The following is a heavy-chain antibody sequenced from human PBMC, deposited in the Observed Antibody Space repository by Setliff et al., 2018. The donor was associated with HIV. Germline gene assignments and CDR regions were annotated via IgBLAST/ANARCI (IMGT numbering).Heavy chain of an antibody. CDR1: GFTFSNAW. D-gene: IGHD3-10*01. Sequence: PGGSLRLSCAASGFTFSNAWMSWVRQAPGKGLEWVGFIRSKGYGGTIEYAASVKGRFTISRDDSKSIAYLQMDSLKTEDTAVYYCTPTDYGGSDYWGQGTLVTVSS. CDR2: IRSKGYGGTI. J-gene: IGHJ4*02. V-gene: IGHV3-49*04. CDR3: TPTDYGGSDY.